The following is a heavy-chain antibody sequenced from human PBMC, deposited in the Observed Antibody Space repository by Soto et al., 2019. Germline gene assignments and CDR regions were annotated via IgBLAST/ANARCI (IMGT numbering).Heavy chain of an antibody. CDR2: ISHSGTS. CDR1: GGSISSSHW. Sequence: QVQLQESGPGLVKPSGTLSLTCAVSGGSISSSHWWTWVRQSPGKGLEYIGEISHSGTSNSNPSLKSRVTLSLDKSKNHFSLTLTSVTAADPAVYYCARVVLTITRGAFDAWGQGTLVIVSS. CDR3: ARVVLTITRGAFDA. J-gene: IGHJ3*01. D-gene: IGHD3-9*01. V-gene: IGHV4-4*02.